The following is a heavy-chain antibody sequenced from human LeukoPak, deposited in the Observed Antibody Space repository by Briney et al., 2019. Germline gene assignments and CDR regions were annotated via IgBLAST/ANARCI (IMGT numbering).Heavy chain of an antibody. J-gene: IGHJ4*02. D-gene: IGHD2-15*01. V-gene: IGHV3-30*18. CDR3: AKHGSRAVRYYFDY. Sequence: GGSLRLSCAASGFTFSSYGMHWVRQAPGKGLEWVAVISYDGSNKYYADSVKGRFTISRDNSKNTLYLQMNSLRAEDTAVYYCAKHGSRAVRYYFDYWGQGTLVTVSS. CDR2: ISYDGSNK. CDR1: GFTFSSYG.